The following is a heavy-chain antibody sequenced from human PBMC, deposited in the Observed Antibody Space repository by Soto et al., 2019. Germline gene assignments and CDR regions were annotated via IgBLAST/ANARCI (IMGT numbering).Heavy chain of an antibody. CDR2: IYYSGST. V-gene: IGHV4-31*03. CDR1: GGSISSGGYY. CDR3: ATVIAAAGRTY. J-gene: IGHJ4*02. D-gene: IGHD6-13*01. Sequence: QVQLQESGPGLVKPSQTLSLTCTVSGGSISSGGYYWSWIRQHPGKGLEWIGYIYYSGSTYYNPSRIGRVTLSVDTSKRQFSLKLSAVTAADTAVYYCATVIAAAGRTYWGQGTLVSVSS.